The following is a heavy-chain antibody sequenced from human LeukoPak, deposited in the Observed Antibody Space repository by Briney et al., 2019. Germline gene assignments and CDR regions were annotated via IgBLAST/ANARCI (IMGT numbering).Heavy chain of an antibody. Sequence: ASVKVSCKVSGYTLTELSMHWVRQAPGKGLEWMGGFDPEDGETIYAQKFQGRVTMTEDTSTDTAYMELSSLRSEDTAVYYCATWHQLPFYFDYWGQGTLVTVSS. CDR1: GYTLTELS. D-gene: IGHD2-2*01. CDR2: FDPEDGET. V-gene: IGHV1-24*01. CDR3: ATWHQLPFYFDY. J-gene: IGHJ4*02.